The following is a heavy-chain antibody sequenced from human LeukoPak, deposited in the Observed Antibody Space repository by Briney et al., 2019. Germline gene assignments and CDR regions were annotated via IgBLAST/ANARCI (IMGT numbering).Heavy chain of an antibody. CDR1: GGSVSSGSYY. V-gene: IGHV4-61*01. D-gene: IGHD7-27*01. CDR3: ARDRLTGTLYYYYYGMDV. CDR2: IYYSGST. J-gene: IGHJ6*02. Sequence: SETLSLTCTVSGGSVSSGSYYWSWIRQPPGKGLEWIGYIYYSGSTNYNPSLKSRVTISVDTSKNQFSLNLSSVTAADTAVYYCARDRLTGTLYYYYYGMDVWGQGTTVTVSS.